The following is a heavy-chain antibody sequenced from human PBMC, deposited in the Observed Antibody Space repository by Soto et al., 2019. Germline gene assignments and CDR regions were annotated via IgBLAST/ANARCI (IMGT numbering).Heavy chain of an antibody. Sequence: ASVMVSCKASGYTFTSYYMHWVRQAPGQGLEWMGRINPSLGSTSYARKFQGRVTITADTSTSTAYMELSSLRSEDTAVYYCASLPGYSGYDYYWGQGTLVTVSS. CDR3: ASLPGYSGYDYY. CDR1: GYTFTSYY. CDR2: INPSLGST. J-gene: IGHJ4*02. D-gene: IGHD5-12*01. V-gene: IGHV1-46*01.